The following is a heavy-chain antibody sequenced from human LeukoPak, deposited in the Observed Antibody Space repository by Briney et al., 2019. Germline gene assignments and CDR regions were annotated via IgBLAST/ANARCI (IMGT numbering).Heavy chain of an antibody. V-gene: IGHV3-33*01. CDR1: GFSFDTYA. J-gene: IGHJ4*02. CDR3: AREIFGSGSYPDF. D-gene: IGHD3-10*01. Sequence: GRSLRLSCAASGFSFDTYAMHWVRQAPGQGXXXXAXIXXXXXXXXXXXXXXXXXXXXRDNSKNTVYLQMNNLRPDDTAVYYCAREIFGSGSYPDFWGQGTLVTVSS. CDR2: IXXXXXXX.